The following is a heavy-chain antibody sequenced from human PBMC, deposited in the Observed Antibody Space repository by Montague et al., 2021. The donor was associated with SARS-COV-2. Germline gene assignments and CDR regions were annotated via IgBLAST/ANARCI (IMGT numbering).Heavy chain of an antibody. CDR2: IYTSGTT. V-gene: IGHV4-61*02. J-gene: IGHJ4*02. CDR3: ARAHSGSWAHLDN. D-gene: IGHD5-12*01. Sequence: TLSLTCTVSGDSITTYSYFWSWIRQPAGKGLEWIGRIYTSGTTDYSFSLKSRVTISVDTSKNQFSLKLTSVTAADTAVYYCARAHSGSWAHLDNWGQGGLVTVSS. CDR1: GDSITTYSYF.